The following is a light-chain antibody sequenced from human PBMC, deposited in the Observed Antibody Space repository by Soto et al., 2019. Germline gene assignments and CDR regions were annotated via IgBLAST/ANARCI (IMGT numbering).Light chain of an antibody. CDR1: SSNIGAVYD. CDR3: QSYDRSLRAYV. J-gene: IGLJ1*01. V-gene: IGLV1-40*01. CDR2: GNT. Sequence: QSVLTQPPSVSGAPGQRVTISCTGSSSNIGAVYDVHWYQQLPGTAPKLLIYGNTNRPSGVPDRFSGSKSGTSASLAITGLQAEDEADYYCQSYDRSLRAYVFGPGTKLTVL.